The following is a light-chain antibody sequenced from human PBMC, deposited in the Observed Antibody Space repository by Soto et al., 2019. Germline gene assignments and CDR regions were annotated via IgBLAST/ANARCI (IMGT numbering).Light chain of an antibody. CDR3: QQYGNSPPLT. CDR1: QSVSSH. J-gene: IGKJ4*01. CDR2: GAS. Sequence: EIVLTQSPGTLSLSPGERATLSCRASQSVSSHLARYQQRSGQAPRPLIYGASSRATGIPDRFSGSGSGTDFTLTITRLEPEDFALYYCQQYGNSPPLTFGGGTKVAIK. V-gene: IGKV3-20*01.